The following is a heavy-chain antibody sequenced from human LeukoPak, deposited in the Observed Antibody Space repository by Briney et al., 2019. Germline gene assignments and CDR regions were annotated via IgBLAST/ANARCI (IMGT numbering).Heavy chain of an antibody. J-gene: IGHJ4*02. Sequence: PGGSLRLSCAASGFTFSNYEMNWVRQTPGKGLEWVSYIRDHGNSINYVDSVKGRFTISRDTAKLTLYLQMNSLGVEDTAVYFCARARIAAPLLDYWGQGTLVTVSS. CDR2: IRDHGNSI. V-gene: IGHV3-48*03. CDR1: GFTFSNYE. CDR3: ARARIAAPLLDY. D-gene: IGHD6-13*01.